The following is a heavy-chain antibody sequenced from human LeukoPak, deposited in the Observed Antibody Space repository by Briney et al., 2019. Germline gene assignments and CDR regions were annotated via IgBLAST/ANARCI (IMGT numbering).Heavy chain of an antibody. CDR1: GFTFRSYC. V-gene: IGHV3-74*01. J-gene: IGHJ4*02. CDR3: ARDRVLRYSL. CDR2: INSDGSST. D-gene: IGHD3-9*01. Sequence: GGSLGLFCAASGFTFRSYCMHWVRQAPGKGLVCVSRINSDGSSTSYADAVRGRFTISRDNAKNTLYLQMTSLRAEDTAVYYCARDRVLRYSLWGQGTLVTVSS.